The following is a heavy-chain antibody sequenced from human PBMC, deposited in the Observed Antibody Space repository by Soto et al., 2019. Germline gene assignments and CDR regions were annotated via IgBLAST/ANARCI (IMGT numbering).Heavy chain of an antibody. CDR3: ARDRRITIFGDYYYYYDMDV. Sequence: GWSLRLSCAASGFTFCDYYMNWVRQAPGKGLEWVSSISSSSTIYYADSVKGRFTISGDNAKNSLYLQMNSLRAEDTAVYYCARDRRITIFGDYYYYYDMDVWGQGTTVTVSS. CDR2: ISSSSTI. D-gene: IGHD3-3*01. J-gene: IGHJ6*02. V-gene: IGHV3-11*04. CDR1: GFTFCDYY.